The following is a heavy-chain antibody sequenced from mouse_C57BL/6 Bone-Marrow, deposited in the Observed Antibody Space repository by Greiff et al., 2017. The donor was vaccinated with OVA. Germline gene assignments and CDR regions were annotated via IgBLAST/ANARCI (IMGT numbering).Heavy chain of an antibody. CDR3: ARDHGYYFDY. J-gene: IGHJ2*01. V-gene: IGHV5-16*01. CDR1: GFTFSDYY. D-gene: IGHD2-2*01. CDR2: INYDGSST. Sequence: EVKLVESEGGLVQPGSSMKLSCTASGFTFSDYYMAWVRQVPEKGLEWVANINYDGSSTYYLDSLKSRFIISRDNAKNILYLQMSSLKSEDTATYYCARDHGYYFDYWGQGTTLTVSS.